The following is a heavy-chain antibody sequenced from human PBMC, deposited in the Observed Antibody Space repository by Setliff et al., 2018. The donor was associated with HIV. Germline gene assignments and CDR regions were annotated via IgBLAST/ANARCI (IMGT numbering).Heavy chain of an antibody. CDR2: INPSGGST. CDR1: GYTFTGYY. CDR3: ATDRPHQQYFELYFYYYLEV. Sequence: GASVKVSCKASGYTFTGYYMHWVRQAPGQGLEWMGLINPSGGSTSYAQKFQGRVTMTRDTSTSTVYMELSSLRSEDTAVYFCATDRPHQQYFELYFYYYLEVWGKGTTVTVSS. D-gene: IGHD3-9*01. V-gene: IGHV1-46*01. J-gene: IGHJ6*03.